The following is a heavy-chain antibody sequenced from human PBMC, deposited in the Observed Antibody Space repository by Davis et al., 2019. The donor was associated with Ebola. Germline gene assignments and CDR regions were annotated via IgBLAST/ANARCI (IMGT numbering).Heavy chain of an antibody. CDR3: AISDDSANWFDP. CDR1: GYTLTELS. J-gene: IGHJ5*02. D-gene: IGHD3-3*01. CDR2: FDPEDGET. V-gene: IGHV1-24*01. Sequence: ASVKVSCKVSGYTLTELSMHWVRQAPGKGLEWMGGFDPEDGETIYAQKFQGRVTMTEDTSTDTAYMELSSLRSEDTAVYYCAISDDSANWFDPWGQGTLVTVSS.